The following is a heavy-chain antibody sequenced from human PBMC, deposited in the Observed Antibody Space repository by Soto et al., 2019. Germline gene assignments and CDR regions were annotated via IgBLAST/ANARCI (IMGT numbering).Heavy chain of an antibody. D-gene: IGHD3-3*01. Sequence: EVQLVESGGGLVQPGGSLRLSCAVSGFTVSSNYMSWARQAPGKGLEWVSIFYTGGSTYYSDSVKGRFTISRDNSKNTLYLQMNSLREEDTAVYYCVSYDFWSGYSDYWGQGTRVTVSS. V-gene: IGHV3-66*01. J-gene: IGHJ4*02. CDR3: VSYDFWSGYSDY. CDR2: FYTGGST. CDR1: GFTVSSNY.